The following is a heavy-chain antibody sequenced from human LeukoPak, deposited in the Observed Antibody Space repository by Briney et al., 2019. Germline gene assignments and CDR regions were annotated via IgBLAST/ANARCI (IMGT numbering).Heavy chain of an antibody. CDR1: GLNFRSFW. CDR3: ARDSRQDYYDSSGYLWFAFDI. V-gene: IGHV3-7*05. Sequence: PGGSLRLSCAVSGLNFRSFWMSWVRQAPGKGLEWVANIKQDGSEKFYVDSVKGRFTISRDNAKNSLYLQMNSLRAEDTAVYYCARDSRQDYYDSSGYLWFAFDIWGQGTMVTVSS. CDR2: IKQDGSEK. D-gene: IGHD3-22*01. J-gene: IGHJ3*02.